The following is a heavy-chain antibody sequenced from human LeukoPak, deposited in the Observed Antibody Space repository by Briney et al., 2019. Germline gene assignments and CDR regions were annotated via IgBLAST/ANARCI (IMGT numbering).Heavy chain of an antibody. J-gene: IGHJ6*02. V-gene: IGHV3-30*03. Sequence: GGSLRLSCAASGFTFSSYGMHWVRQAPGKGLEWVAVISYDGSNKYYADSVKGRFTISRDNSKNTLYLQMNSLRAEDTAVYYCARAVRGNNYYYYGMDVWGQGTTVAVSS. D-gene: IGHD3-10*01. CDR2: ISYDGSNK. CDR1: GFTFSSYG. CDR3: ARAVRGNNYYYYGMDV.